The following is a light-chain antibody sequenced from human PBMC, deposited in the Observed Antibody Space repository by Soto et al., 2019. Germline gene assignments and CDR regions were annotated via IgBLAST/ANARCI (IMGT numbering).Light chain of an antibody. Sequence: ERVMTQSPATLSVSPGERATLSCRASQSISINLAWYQQKPGQAPRLLIYAASNRATGVPARFSGSWSGTEFTLTISSLQSEDFAVYYCQQYNNWITFGQGTRLEIK. CDR2: AAS. J-gene: IGKJ5*01. CDR1: QSISIN. CDR3: QQYNNWIT. V-gene: IGKV3-15*01.